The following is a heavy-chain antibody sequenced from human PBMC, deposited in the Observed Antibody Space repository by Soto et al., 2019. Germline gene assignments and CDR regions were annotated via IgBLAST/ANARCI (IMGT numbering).Heavy chain of an antibody. CDR2: ISYDGSNK. Sequence: QVQLEESGGGVVQPGRSLRLSCEATGLIFSNHAMHWVRQAPGKGLEWVAFISYDGSNKDYADSVKGRFTISRDNSKNTLYLQRNSLRAEDTAVYYCAKGARVGHWLGLDNWGQGTLVTVSS. CDR3: AKGARVGHWLGLDN. D-gene: IGHD6-19*01. CDR1: GLIFSNHA. V-gene: IGHV3-30*18. J-gene: IGHJ4*02.